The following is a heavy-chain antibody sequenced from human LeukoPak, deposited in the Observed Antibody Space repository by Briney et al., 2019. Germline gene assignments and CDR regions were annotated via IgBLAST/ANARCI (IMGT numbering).Heavy chain of an antibody. J-gene: IGHJ4*02. CDR3: AKDLGAYYYDSSGYYGHGGFDY. Sequence: GGSFRLCCAAAGFTFDDYGMQWVRQAPGKGLELVAGISWDSGSIGYADSVKGRFTVSTDNAKISLYLKTNSLRAEDMALYYRAKDLGAYYYDSSGYYGHGGFDYWGQGTLVTVSS. CDR1: GFTFDDYG. V-gene: IGHV3-9*03. CDR2: ISWDSGSI. D-gene: IGHD3-22*01.